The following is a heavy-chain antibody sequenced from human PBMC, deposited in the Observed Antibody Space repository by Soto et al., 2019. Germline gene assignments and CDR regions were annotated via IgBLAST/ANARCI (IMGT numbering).Heavy chain of an antibody. Sequence: GSLILSCAASGFAFSNYAMHWVRQAPGKGLEWVSSISTSIDATYYADSVKGRFTISRDDSKNTLYLQMNSLRAEDSAVYYCAKDRTVAARNFDYWGQGTQVTVSS. CDR1: GFAFSNYA. CDR2: ISTSIDAT. CDR3: AKDRTVAARNFDY. V-gene: IGHV3-23*01. J-gene: IGHJ4*02. D-gene: IGHD6-6*01.